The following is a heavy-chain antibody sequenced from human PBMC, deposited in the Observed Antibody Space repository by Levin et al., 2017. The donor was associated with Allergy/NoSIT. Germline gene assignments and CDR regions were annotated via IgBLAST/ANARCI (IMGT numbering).Heavy chain of an antibody. CDR3: GRAVYSVGYHGGWFGMDV. CDR2: IWNDGSDK. Sequence: GGSLRLSCAASGFTFRDYGIHWVRRAPGKGLEWVAVIWNDGSDKFYADAVRGRFTISRDNAKSLLYLQMNSLRGDDTAVYHCGRAVYSVGYHGGWFGMDVWGQGTTVTVS. CDR1: GFTFRDYG. V-gene: IGHV3-33*01. D-gene: IGHD6-19*01. J-gene: IGHJ6*02.